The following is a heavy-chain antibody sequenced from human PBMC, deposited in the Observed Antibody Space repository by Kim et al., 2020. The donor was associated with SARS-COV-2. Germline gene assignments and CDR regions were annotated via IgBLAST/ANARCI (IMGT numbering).Heavy chain of an antibody. Sequence: GRFTISRDNSKNTLYLQMNSLRAEDTAVYYCASQLLYYYDSSGYPDAFDIWGQGTMVTVSS. CDR3: ASQLLYYYDSSGYPDAFDI. D-gene: IGHD3-22*01. J-gene: IGHJ3*02. V-gene: IGHV3-66*04.